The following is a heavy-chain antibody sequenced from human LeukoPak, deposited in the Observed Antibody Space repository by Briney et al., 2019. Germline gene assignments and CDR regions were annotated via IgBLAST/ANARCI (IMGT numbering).Heavy chain of an antibody. CDR3: GRGGPRSLHY. V-gene: IGHV4-31*03. CDR1: GGSISSGGYY. CDR2: IYYSGST. J-gene: IGHJ4*02. D-gene: IGHD3-10*01. Sequence: SETLSLTCTVSGGSISSGGYYWSWIRQHPGKGLEWIGYIYYSGSTYYNPSLKSRVTISVDTSKNQFSLKLSSVTAADTAVYYCGRGGPRSLHYWGQGTLVTVSS.